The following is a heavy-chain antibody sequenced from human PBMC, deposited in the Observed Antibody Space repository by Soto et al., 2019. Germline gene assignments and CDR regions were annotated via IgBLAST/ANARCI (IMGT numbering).Heavy chain of an antibody. Sequence: SETLSLTCNVSGASMRSYYWTWMRLSPGRGLEWIGDIFYSGSTNLNPSLRSRLSISIDTSKNKFSLMLNSVTAADTAVYYCARDLRCCGLNVWGQGTTVTVSS. CDR2: IFYSGST. CDR3: ARDLRCCGLNV. CDR1: GASMRSYY. J-gene: IGHJ6*02. D-gene: IGHD3-9*01. V-gene: IGHV4-59*01.